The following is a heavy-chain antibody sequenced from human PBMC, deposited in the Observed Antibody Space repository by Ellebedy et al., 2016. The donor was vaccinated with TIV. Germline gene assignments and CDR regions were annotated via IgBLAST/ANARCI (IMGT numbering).Heavy chain of an antibody. CDR3: ARQRGGAYGTVLIFDY. V-gene: IGHV4-39*01. CDR2: IYYSGNT. J-gene: IGHJ4*02. Sequence: SETLSLXCTVSGGSISSSNYYWGWIRQPPGKGLEWIGSIYYSGNTNYNPSLKSRVTISVDTSKNQFSLKLSSVTAADTAVYYCARQRGGAYGTVLIFDYWGQGTLVTVSS. CDR1: GGSISSSNYY. D-gene: IGHD3-10*01.